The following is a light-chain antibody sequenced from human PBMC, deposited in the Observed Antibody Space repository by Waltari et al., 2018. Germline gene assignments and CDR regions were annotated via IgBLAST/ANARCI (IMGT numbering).Light chain of an antibody. Sequence: IQMTQSPSSLSASVGYTVTITFQPSQHMSNYLNWYQQKPGKAPKLLIYDASNLETGVPSRFSGSGSGKDFTFNISSLQPEDIAIYYGQKYDNGELTFGGGTKVEIK. CDR1: QHMSNY. CDR3: QKYDNGELT. V-gene: IGKV1-33*01. CDR2: DAS. J-gene: IGKJ4*02.